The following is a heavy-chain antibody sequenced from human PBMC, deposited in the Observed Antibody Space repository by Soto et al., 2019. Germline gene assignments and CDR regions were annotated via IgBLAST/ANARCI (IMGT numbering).Heavy chain of an antibody. CDR2: IYHSGST. Sequence: KTSETLSLTCAVSGGSISSSNWWSWVRQPPGKGLEWIGEIYHSGSTNYNPSLKSRVTISVDKSKNQFSLKLSSVTAADTAVYYCARVRERIAVAGTGDAFDIWGQGTMVTVSS. J-gene: IGHJ3*02. CDR3: ARVRERIAVAGTGDAFDI. D-gene: IGHD6-19*01. CDR1: GGSISSSNW. V-gene: IGHV4-4*02.